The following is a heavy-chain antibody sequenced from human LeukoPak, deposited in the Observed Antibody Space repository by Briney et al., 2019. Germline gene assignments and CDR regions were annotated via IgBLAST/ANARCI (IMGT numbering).Heavy chain of an antibody. CDR3: ARGFWTGVEY. J-gene: IGHJ4*02. CDR1: GFTFSTYW. V-gene: IGHV3-74*01. D-gene: IGHD3/OR15-3a*01. Sequence: GGSLRLSCAASGFTFSTYWMHWVRQAPGEGLVWVSRIKSDGSDTSYADSVKGRFTISRDNAKNTLYLQMNSLRAEHTAVYYCARGFWTGVEYWGQGALVTVSS. CDR2: IKSDGSDT.